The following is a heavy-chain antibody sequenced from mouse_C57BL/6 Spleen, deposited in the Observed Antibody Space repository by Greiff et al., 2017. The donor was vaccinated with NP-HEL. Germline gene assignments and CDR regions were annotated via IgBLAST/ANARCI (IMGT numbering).Heavy chain of an antibody. V-gene: IGHV1-82*01. J-gene: IGHJ4*01. CDR2: IYPGDGDT. D-gene: IGHD2-3*01. CDR3: ARDGYYDAMDY. Sequence: QVQLQQSGPELVKPGASVKISCKASGYAFSSSWMNWVKQRPGKGLEWIGRIYPGDGDTNSNGKFKGKATLTADKSSSTAYMQLSSLTSEDSAVYFCARDGYYDAMDYWGQGTSVTVSS. CDR1: GYAFSSSW.